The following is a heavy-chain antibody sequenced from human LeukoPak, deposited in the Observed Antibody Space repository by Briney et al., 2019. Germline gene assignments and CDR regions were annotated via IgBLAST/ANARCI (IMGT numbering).Heavy chain of an antibody. Sequence: GGSLRLSCAASGFTLSSYAMSWVRQAPGKGLEWVSAISGSGGSTYYADSVKGRFTISRDNSKNTLYLQMNSLRAEDTAVYYCAKDRAGWILFDYWGQGTLVTVSS. J-gene: IGHJ4*02. V-gene: IGHV3-23*01. CDR3: AKDRAGWILFDY. CDR1: GFTLSSYA. D-gene: IGHD2-2*03. CDR2: ISGSGGST.